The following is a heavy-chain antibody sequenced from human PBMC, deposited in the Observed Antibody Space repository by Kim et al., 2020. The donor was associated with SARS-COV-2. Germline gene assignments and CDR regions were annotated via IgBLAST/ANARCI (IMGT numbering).Heavy chain of an antibody. CDR3: AKDSYGLYYFDY. D-gene: IGHD5-18*01. J-gene: IGHJ4*02. Sequence: YYADSVKGRFTISRDNSKNTLYLQMNSLRAEDTAVYYCAKDSYGLYYFDYWGQGTLVTVSS. V-gene: IGHV3-23*01.